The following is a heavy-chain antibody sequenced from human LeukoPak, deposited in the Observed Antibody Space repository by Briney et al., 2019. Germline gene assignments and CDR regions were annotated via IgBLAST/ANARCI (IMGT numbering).Heavy chain of an antibody. V-gene: IGHV4-39*07. CDR3: ASLSILTGYFLDY. J-gene: IGHJ4*02. CDR2: IYYSGST. Sequence: SETLSLTCTVFGGSISSSSYYWGWIRQPPGKGLEWIGSIYYSGSTYYNPSLKSRVTISVDTSKNQFSLKLSSVTAADTAVYYCASLSILTGYFLDYWGQGTLVTVSS. D-gene: IGHD3-9*01. CDR1: GGSISSSSYY.